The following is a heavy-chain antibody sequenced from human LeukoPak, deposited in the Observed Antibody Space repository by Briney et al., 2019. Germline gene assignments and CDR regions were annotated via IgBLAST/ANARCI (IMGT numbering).Heavy chain of an antibody. CDR3: ARESSIAASPRSYYMDV. V-gene: IGHV3-74*01. J-gene: IGHJ6*03. Sequence: GGSLRLSCAASGFTFTSYWMHWVRHAPGKGLVWVSRNKGAVSSTNYADSVKGRFTISRDNAKKPLYLEMNRLIAEDTAVYYCARESSIAASPRSYYMDVWGKGTTVTVSS. CDR1: GFTFTSYW. CDR2: NKGAVSST. D-gene: IGHD6-6*01.